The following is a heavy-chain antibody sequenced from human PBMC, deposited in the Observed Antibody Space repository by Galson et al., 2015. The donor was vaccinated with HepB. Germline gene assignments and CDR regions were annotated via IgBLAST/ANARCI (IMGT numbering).Heavy chain of an antibody. V-gene: IGHV1-46*01. Sequence: SVKVSCKASGYTSTSYYMHWVRQAPGQGLEWMGIINPSGGSTSYAQKFQGRVTMTRDTSTSTVYMELSSLRSEDTAVYYCASAGGGSYYDFWSGPNWFDPWGQGTLVTVSS. CDR2: INPSGGST. CDR1: GYTSTSYY. CDR3: ASAGGGSYYDFWSGPNWFDP. J-gene: IGHJ5*02. D-gene: IGHD3-3*01.